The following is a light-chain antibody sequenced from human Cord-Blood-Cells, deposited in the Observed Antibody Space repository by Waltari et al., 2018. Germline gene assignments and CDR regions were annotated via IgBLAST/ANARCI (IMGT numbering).Light chain of an antibody. CDR2: QDS. CDR3: QAWDSSLAV. Sequence: SYELTQPPSVSVSPGQTASITCPGDKLGDKYACWYQQKPGQSPVLVIYQDSKRPSGIPERVSGSNSGNTATLTISGTQAMDEADYYCQAWDSSLAVFGGGTQLTVL. V-gene: IGLV3-1*01. J-gene: IGLJ7*01. CDR1: KLGDKY.